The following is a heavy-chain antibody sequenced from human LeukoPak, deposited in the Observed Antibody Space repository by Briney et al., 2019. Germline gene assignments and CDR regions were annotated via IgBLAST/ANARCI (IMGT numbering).Heavy chain of an antibody. V-gene: IGHV1-18*01. CDR3: ARDSHIAGVAYYFDY. CDR2: ISAYSGNT. CDR1: GYTFSAYG. Sequence: ASVKVSCKASGYTFSAYGISWVRQAPGQGLEWMGYISAYSGNTNYAQRLQGGVTMTTDTSTSTAYMELRSLRSDDTAVYFCARDSHIAGVAYYFDYWGQGTLVTVSS. D-gene: IGHD6-13*01. J-gene: IGHJ4*02.